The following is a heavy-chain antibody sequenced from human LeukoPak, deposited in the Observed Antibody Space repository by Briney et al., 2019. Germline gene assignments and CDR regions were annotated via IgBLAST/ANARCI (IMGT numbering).Heavy chain of an antibody. CDR3: ARVPYYYDSSGYYPHSEFDY. V-gene: IGHV1-69*05. J-gene: IGHJ4*02. Sequence: SVKVSCKASGGTFISYAISWVRQAPGQGLEWMGRIIPIFGTANYAQKFQGRVTITTDESTSTAYMELSSLRSEDTAVYYCARVPYYYDSSGYYPHSEFDYWGQGTLVTVSS. D-gene: IGHD3-22*01. CDR1: GGTFISYA. CDR2: IIPIFGTA.